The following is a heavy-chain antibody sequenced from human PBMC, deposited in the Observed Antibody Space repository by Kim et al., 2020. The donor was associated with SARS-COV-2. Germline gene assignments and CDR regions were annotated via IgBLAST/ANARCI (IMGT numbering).Heavy chain of an antibody. V-gene: IGHV4-39*01. CDR2: IYYSGST. CDR3: ARHYTAMVGFDP. J-gene: IGHJ5*02. Sequence: SETLSLTCTVSGGSISSSSYYWGWIRQPPGKGLEWIGSIYYSGSTYYNPSLKSRVTISVDTSKNQFSLKLSSVTAADTAVYYCARHYTAMVGFDPWGQGTLVTVSS. D-gene: IGHD5-18*01. CDR1: GGSISSSSYY.